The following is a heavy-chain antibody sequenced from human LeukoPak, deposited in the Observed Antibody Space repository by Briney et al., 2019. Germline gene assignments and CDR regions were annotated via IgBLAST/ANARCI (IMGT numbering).Heavy chain of an antibody. J-gene: IGHJ4*02. Sequence: GASVKVSCKASGYTFTSYDINWVRQATGQGLEWMGWISAYNGNTNYAQKLQGRVTMTTDTSTSTAYMELRSLRSDDTAVYYCARDYYDSSGYLSVPRGYWGQGTLVTVSS. D-gene: IGHD3-22*01. CDR2: ISAYNGNT. V-gene: IGHV1-18*01. CDR1: GYTFTSYD. CDR3: ARDYYDSSGYLSVPRGY.